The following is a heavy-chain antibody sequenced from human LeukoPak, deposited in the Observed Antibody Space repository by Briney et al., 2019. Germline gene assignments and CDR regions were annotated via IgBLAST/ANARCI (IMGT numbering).Heavy chain of an antibody. V-gene: IGHV5-10-1*01. J-gene: IGHJ4*02. CDR1: GYRFTSYW. D-gene: IGHD6-25*01. CDR3: ARHDGSGAQIAY. CDR2: IDPSDSYT. Sequence: GESQRISCQGSGYRFTSYWISWVRQMPGKGLEWMGRIDPSDSYTNYSPSFEGHVTISADKSINTAYLQWSSLQASDTAMYYCARHDGSGAQIAYWGQGTLVIVSS.